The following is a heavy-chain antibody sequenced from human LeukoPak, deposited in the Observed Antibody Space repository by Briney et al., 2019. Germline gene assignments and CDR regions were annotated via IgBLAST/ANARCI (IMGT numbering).Heavy chain of an antibody. J-gene: IGHJ4*02. D-gene: IGHD6-19*01. CDR3: ASPGYYSGSWKFDF. Sequence: PGGSLRLSCAASGFTVSSAYMSWFRQVQGKGLQWVSLLYTSGHTIYADSVKGRFTISRDNSKNTLYLQMNSLTDEDTALYYCASPGYYSGSWKFDFWGQGTLVTVSS. CDR1: GFTVSSAY. CDR2: LYTSGHT. V-gene: IGHV3-53*01.